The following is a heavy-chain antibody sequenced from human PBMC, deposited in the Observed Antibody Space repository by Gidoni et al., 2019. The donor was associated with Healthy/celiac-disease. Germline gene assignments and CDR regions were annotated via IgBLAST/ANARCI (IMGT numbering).Heavy chain of an antibody. Sequence: QVQLVQSGAEVKKPGASVKVSCKASGYTFTGYYMHWVRQAPGQGLEWMGRINPNSGGTNYAQKFQGRVTMTRDTSISTAYMELSRLRSDDTAVYYCARDGLDSSSPNYYYYYMDVWGKGTTVTVSS. CDR3: ARDGLDSSSPNYYYYYMDV. V-gene: IGHV1-2*06. J-gene: IGHJ6*03. CDR2: INPNSGGT. CDR1: GYTFTGYY. D-gene: IGHD6-6*01.